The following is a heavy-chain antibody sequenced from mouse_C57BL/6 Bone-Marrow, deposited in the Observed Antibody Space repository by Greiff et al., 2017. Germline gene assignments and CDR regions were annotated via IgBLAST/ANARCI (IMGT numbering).Heavy chain of an antibody. CDR1: GYTFTDYE. J-gene: IGHJ1*03. Sequence: QVQLQQSGAELVRPGASVTLSCKASGYTFTDYEMHWVKQTPVHGLEWIGAIDPETGGTAYNQKFKGKAILTADKSSSTAYMELRSLTSEDSAVYYCTRSIFGLRSYGSSYDWYFDVWGTGTTVTVSS. CDR2: IDPETGGT. CDR3: TRSIFGLRSYGSSYDWYFDV. V-gene: IGHV1-15*01. D-gene: IGHD1-1*01.